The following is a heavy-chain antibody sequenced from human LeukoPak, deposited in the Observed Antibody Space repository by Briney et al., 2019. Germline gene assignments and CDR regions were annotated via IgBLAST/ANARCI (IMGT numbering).Heavy chain of an antibody. D-gene: IGHD3-10*01. V-gene: IGHV4-59*01. CDR1: GGSISSYY. J-gene: IGHJ5*02. CDR2: IYYSGST. CDR3: ARRLWFGELSNNWFDP. Sequence: TPSETLSLTCTVSGGSISSYYWSWIRQPPGKGLEWIGYIYYSGSTNYNPSLKSRVTISVDTSKNQFSLKLSSVTAADAAAYYCARRLWFGELSNNWFDPWGQGTLVTVSS.